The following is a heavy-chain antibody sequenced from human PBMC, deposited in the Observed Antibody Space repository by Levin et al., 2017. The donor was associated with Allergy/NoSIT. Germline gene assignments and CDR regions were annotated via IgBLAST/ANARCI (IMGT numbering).Heavy chain of an antibody. D-gene: IGHD2-15*01. CDR3: ARDSFYCAGATCYPD. J-gene: IGHJ4*02. V-gene: IGHV1-2*02. CDR1: GDSFTDYY. Sequence: PGASVKVSCKASGDSFTDYYMHWLRQAPGQGLEWMGWISANTGGTYYAQKFQGRVTMTRDTAINTAYMELSDLRSDDTAVFYCARDSFYCAGATCYPDWGQGTLVTVSS. CDR2: ISANTGGT.